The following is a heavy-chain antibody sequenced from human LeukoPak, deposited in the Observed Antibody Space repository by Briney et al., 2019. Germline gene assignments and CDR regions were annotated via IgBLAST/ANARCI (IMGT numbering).Heavy chain of an antibody. CDR2: IYTSETT. CDR3: ARVESSSWYSDY. J-gene: IGHJ4*02. CDR1: GGSISSYF. Sequence: SETLSLTCTASGGSISSYFWTWIRQPAGKGLEWIGRIYTSETTNYNPSLKSRVTISVDTSKNQFSLKLSSVTAADTAVYYCARVESSSWYSDYWGQGTLVTVSS. V-gene: IGHV4-4*07. D-gene: IGHD6-13*01.